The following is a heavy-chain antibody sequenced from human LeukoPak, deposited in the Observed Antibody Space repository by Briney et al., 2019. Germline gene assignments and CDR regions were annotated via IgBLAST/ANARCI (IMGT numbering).Heavy chain of an antibody. CDR3: AKAGNERGYSGYDYYYYYYYMDV. D-gene: IGHD5-12*01. Sequence: GGSLRLSCAASGFTFSSYAMSWVRQAPGKGLEWVSAISGSGGSTYYADSVKGRFTISRDNSKNTLYLQMNSLRAEDTAVYYRAKAGNERGYSGYDYYYYYYYMDVWGKGTTVTVSS. CDR2: ISGSGGST. CDR1: GFTFSSYA. V-gene: IGHV3-23*01. J-gene: IGHJ6*03.